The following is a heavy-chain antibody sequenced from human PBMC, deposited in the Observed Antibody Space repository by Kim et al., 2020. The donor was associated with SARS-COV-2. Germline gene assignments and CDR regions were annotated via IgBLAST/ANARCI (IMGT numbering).Heavy chain of an antibody. CDR3: ARGSSSWTDALDI. D-gene: IGHD6-13*01. V-gene: IGHV4-59*13. Sequence: SETLSLTCTVSGGSMNNYYWTWIRQPPGKGLEWIGYIYYSGSTNYNPSLKSRVTISVDTSKNQFSLKLTSLTTADTAVYFCARGSSSWTDALDIWGQGTMVTVS. CDR2: IYYSGST. CDR1: GGSMNNYY. J-gene: IGHJ3*02.